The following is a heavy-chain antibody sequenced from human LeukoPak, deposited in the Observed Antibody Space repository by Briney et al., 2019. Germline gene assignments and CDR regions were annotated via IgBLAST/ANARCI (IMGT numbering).Heavy chain of an antibody. V-gene: IGHV3-43*02. Sequence: SLTLFCAVSGFAFADYAVLWVRHGPGGGLEWVSLTSGDGGTTYYADSVKGRFTISRDNSKNSLFLQMNSLRTEDTALYYCAKDMVWGWYFDLWGRGTLVTVSS. D-gene: IGHD7-27*01. CDR2: TSGDGGTT. CDR1: GFAFADYA. J-gene: IGHJ2*01. CDR3: AKDMVWGWYFDL.